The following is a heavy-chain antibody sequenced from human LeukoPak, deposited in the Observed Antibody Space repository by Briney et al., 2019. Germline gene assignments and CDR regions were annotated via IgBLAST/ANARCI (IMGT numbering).Heavy chain of an antibody. CDR2: IYPGDSDA. J-gene: IGHJ5*02. V-gene: IGHV5-51*01. D-gene: IGHD3-9*01. CDR3: ARQGGLSKYDILNWFDP. Sequence: GESLKISCKGSGYSFTSYWIGWVRQMPGKGLEWMGIIYPGDSDARYSPSFQGQVTISADKSISTAYLQWSSLKASDTAMYYCARQGGLSKYDILNWFDPWGQGTLVTVSS. CDR1: GYSFTSYW.